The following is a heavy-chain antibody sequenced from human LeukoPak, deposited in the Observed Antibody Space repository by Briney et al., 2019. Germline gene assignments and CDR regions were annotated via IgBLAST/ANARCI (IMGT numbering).Heavy chain of an antibody. D-gene: IGHD3-22*01. CDR2: FDPEDGET. CDR3: ATGTTYYYDSSGTQPISDDY. CDR1: GYTLTELS. Sequence: ASVKVSCKVSGYTLTELSMHWVRQAPGKGLEWVGGFDPEDGETIYAQKFQGRVTMTEDTSTDTAYMELRSLRSEDTAVYYCATGTTYYYDSSGTQPISDDYWGQGTLVTVSS. V-gene: IGHV1-24*01. J-gene: IGHJ4*02.